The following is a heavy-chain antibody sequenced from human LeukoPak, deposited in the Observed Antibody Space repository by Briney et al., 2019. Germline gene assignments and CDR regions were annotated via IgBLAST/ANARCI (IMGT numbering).Heavy chain of an antibody. J-gene: IGHJ5*02. CDR3: ARDSGTTGEVKFDP. V-gene: IGHV4-4*07. CDR2: IYTSGST. Sequence: SETLSLTCTVSGGPISSYYWSWIRQPAGKGLEWIGHIYTSGSTNYNPSLKSRVTMSVDTSKNQFSLKLSSVTAADTAVYYCARDSGTTGEVKFDPWGQGTLVTVSS. D-gene: IGHD1-7*01. CDR1: GGPISSYY.